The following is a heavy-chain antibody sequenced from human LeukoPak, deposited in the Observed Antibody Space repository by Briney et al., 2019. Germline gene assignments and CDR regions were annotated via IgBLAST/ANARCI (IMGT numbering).Heavy chain of an antibody. Sequence: ASVKVSCKASGYTFTGYYMHWVRQAPGQGLEWMGWINPNSGGTSYAQKFQGRVTMTRDTSISTAYMELSRLRSDDTAVYYCATRSLTVRGAPSHDYWGQGTLVTVSS. CDR3: ATRSLTVRGAPSHDY. CDR2: INPNSGGT. D-gene: IGHD3-10*01. V-gene: IGHV1-2*02. CDR1: GYTFTGYY. J-gene: IGHJ4*02.